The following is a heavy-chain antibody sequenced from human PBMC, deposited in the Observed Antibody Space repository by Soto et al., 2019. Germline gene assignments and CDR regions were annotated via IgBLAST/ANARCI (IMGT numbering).Heavy chain of an antibody. CDR1: GFTFSSYA. D-gene: IGHD3-9*01. J-gene: IGHJ6*02. CDR2: ISYYGSYK. CDR3: ARDSFDWLRFGMDV. V-gene: IGHV3-30-3*01. Sequence: AGGSLRLSCAASGFTFSSYAMHWVRQAPGKGLEWVAVISYYGSYKYYADSVKGRFTISRDISKNTLYLQMNSLRAEDTAVYYCARDSFDWLRFGMDVWGQGTTVTVSS.